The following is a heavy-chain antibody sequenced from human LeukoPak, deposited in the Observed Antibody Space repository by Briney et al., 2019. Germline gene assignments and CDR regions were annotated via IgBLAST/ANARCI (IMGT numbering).Heavy chain of an antibody. Sequence: PRASVKVSCKASGYTFTSYDINWVRQATGQGLEWMGWMNPNSGNTGYAQKFQGRVTMTRNTSISTAYMELSSLRSEDTAVYYCARSPAAYYYGSGSPSFDYWGQGTLVTVSS. J-gene: IGHJ4*02. CDR2: MNPNSGNT. D-gene: IGHD3-10*01. CDR3: ARSPAAYYYGSGSPSFDY. CDR1: GYTFTSYD. V-gene: IGHV1-8*01.